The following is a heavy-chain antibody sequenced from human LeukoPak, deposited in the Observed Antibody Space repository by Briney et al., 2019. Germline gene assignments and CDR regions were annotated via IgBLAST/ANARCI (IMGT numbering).Heavy chain of an antibody. Sequence: GGSLIFCWGAACFITSNGWCSVVRQAPGKGLEWVGRIKSKTNGGTTDFAAPVKGRFTISREDSKNTLHLQMNSLKTEDTAVNYYTVNYYISGARLDYWGQGSLVTVSS. CDR1: CFITSNGW. CDR2: IKSKTNGGTT. D-gene: IGHD3-22*01. J-gene: IGHJ4*02. CDR3: TVNYYISGARLDY. V-gene: IGHV3-15*01.